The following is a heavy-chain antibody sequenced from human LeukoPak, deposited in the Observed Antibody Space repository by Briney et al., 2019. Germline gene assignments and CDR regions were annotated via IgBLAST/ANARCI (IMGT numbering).Heavy chain of an antibody. V-gene: IGHV1-18*01. Sequence: ASVKVSCKAYGYTFTGYGISWVRQAPGQGLEWMGWISDYNGHRNFAQKLQDRVTMTTDTSTNTAYMELRSLISDDTAFYYCARDRYGTGSYDYWGQGTPVAVSS. CDR2: ISDYNGHR. CDR3: ARDRYGTGSYDY. D-gene: IGHD3-10*01. J-gene: IGHJ4*02. CDR1: GYTFTGYG.